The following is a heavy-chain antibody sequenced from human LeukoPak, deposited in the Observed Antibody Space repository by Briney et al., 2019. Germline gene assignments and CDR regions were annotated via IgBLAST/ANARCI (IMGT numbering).Heavy chain of an antibody. CDR1: GFTFSSYW. Sequence: GGSLRLSCAASGFTFSSYWMIWARQAPRKVLEWVAGINQDGSEKYYVDSVKGRFTISRDNAQNSLYLQMNSLRAEDTAMYYCARARDCGSTSCWGLFDYWGQGTLVPVSS. V-gene: IGHV3-7*01. CDR3: ARARDCGSTSCWGLFDY. J-gene: IGHJ4*02. CDR2: INQDGSEK. D-gene: IGHD2-2*01.